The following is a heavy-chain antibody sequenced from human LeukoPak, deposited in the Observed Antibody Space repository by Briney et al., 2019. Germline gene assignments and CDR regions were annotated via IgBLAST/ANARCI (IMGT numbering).Heavy chain of an antibody. CDR2: INHSGST. D-gene: IGHD2-2*02. V-gene: IGHV4-34*01. J-gene: IGHJ6*03. CDR1: GGSFSGYY. CDR3: ARHQPLPAYYCSSTSCYTEAYMDV. Sequence: SETLSLTCAVSGGSFSGYYWSWIRQPPGKGLEWIGEINHSGSTNYNPSLKSRVTISVDTSKNQFSLKLSSVTAADTAVYYCARHQPLPAYYCSSTSCYTEAYMDVWGKGTTVTVSS.